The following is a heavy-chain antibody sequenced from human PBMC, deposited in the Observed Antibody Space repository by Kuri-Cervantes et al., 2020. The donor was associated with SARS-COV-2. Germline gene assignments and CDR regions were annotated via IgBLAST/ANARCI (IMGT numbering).Heavy chain of an antibody. D-gene: IGHD6-13*01. V-gene: IGHV3-48*01. CDR2: ISSSSSTI. J-gene: IGHJ5*02. Sequence: GGSLRLSCAASGFTFSSYSMNWVRQAPGKGLEWVSYISSSSSTIYYADSVKGRFTISRDNAKNSLYLQMNSLRAEDTAVYYCARDRGIAAAGTNWFDPWGQGTLVTVSS. CDR1: GFTFSSYS. CDR3: ARDRGIAAAGTNWFDP.